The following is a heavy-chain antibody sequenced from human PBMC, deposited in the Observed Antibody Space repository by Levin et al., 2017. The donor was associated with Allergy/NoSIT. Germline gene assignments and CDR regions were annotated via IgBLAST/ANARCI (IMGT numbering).Heavy chain of an antibody. CDR3: AKGSFPHEQQWLVGDYFDY. J-gene: IGHJ4*02. V-gene: IGHV3-9*01. CDR1: GFTFDDYA. D-gene: IGHD6-19*01. CDR2: ISWNSGSI. Sequence: PGGSLRLSCAASGFTFDDYAMHWVRQAPGKGLEWVSGISWNSGSIGYADSVKGRFTISRDNAKNSLYLQMNSLRAEDTALYYCAKGSFPHEQQWLVGDYFDYWGQGTLVTVSS.